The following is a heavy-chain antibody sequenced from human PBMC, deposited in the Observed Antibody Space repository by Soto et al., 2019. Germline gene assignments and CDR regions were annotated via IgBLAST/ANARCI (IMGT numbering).Heavy chain of an antibody. CDR3: GRAGVVVVGAASRPLDY. V-gene: IGHV3-21*01. D-gene: IGHD2-15*01. CDR1: GFTFGSHS. CDR2: ISGSSSYI. Sequence: EVQLVESGGGLVKPGGSLRLSCAASGFTFGSHSMYWVRQAPGKGLEWVSSISGSSSYIYYAGSVKGRFTISRDNAKNSLYLHMNSLPAEDTALYYCGRAGVVVVGAASRPLDYWGQGTLVTVSS. J-gene: IGHJ4*02.